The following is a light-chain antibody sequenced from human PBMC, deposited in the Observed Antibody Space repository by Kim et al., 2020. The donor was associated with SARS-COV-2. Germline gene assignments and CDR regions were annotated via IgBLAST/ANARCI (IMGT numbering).Light chain of an antibody. J-gene: IGKJ4*01. CDR3: QQRGSWPPGLT. CDR1: HNVGIG. CDR2: DAA. V-gene: IGKV3-11*01. Sequence: PGESAPLYCSASHNVGIGFAWYQQTPGQAPRLLIYDAAMRAAGIPDRFSGSGSGTDFTLTIASLAPEDFAIYYGQQRGSWPPGLTFGGGTKVDIK.